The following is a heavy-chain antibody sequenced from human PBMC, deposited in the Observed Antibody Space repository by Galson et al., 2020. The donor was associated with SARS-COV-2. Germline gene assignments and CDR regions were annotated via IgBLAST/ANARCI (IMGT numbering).Heavy chain of an antibody. D-gene: IGHD3-3*01. CDR3: ARARVGEFRVFDF. CDR1: GFTVNNFA. J-gene: IGHJ4*02. V-gene: IGHV3-23*01. CDR2: ISGSGSGT. Sequence: GGSLRLSCVASGFTVNNFAISWFRQAPGKGLEWVSGISGSGSGTYYAESVKGRFTISRENSENTVFLEMNSLRAEDTALYFCARARVGEFRVFDFWGQGTLVTVSS.